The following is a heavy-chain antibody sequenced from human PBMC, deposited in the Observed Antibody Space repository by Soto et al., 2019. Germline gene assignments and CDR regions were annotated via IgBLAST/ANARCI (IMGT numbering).Heavy chain of an antibody. Sequence: GGSLRLSCAASGFTCSSYAMSWVRQAPGKGLEWVSAISGSGGSTYYADSVKGRFTISRDNSKNTLYLQMNSLRAEDTAVYYCARSYYDILAGYFSWGQGTLVTVSS. V-gene: IGHV3-23*01. CDR3: ARSYYDILAGYFS. J-gene: IGHJ4*02. D-gene: IGHD3-9*01. CDR2: ISGSGGST. CDR1: GFTCSSYA.